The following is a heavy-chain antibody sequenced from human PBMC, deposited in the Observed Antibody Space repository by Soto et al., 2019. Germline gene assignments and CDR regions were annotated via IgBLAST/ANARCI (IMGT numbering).Heavy chain of an antibody. D-gene: IGHD6-19*01. J-gene: IGHJ4*02. CDR1: GFTFSSYA. CDR3: AKDPQYSSGWYYFDY. Sequence: GGSLRLSCAASGFTFSSYAMSWVRQAPGKGLEWVSAISGSGGSTYYADSVKGRFTISRDNSKNTLYLQMDSLRAEDTAVYYCAKDPQYSSGWYYFDYWGQGTLVTVSS. V-gene: IGHV3-23*01. CDR2: ISGSGGST.